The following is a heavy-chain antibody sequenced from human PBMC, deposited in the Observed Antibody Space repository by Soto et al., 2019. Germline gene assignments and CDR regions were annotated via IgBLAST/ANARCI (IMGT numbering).Heavy chain of an antibody. J-gene: IGHJ6*02. CDR2: INAGNGNT. CDR1: GYTFTSYA. D-gene: IGHD6-13*01. Sequence: ASVKVSCKASGYTFTSYAMHWVRQAPGQRLEWMGWINAGNGNTKYSQKFQGRVTITADESTSIVFMEMSSLRFEDTAVYYCARSRAAAPPRVGMDVWGQGTTVTVSS. CDR3: ARSRAAAPPRVGMDV. V-gene: IGHV1-3*01.